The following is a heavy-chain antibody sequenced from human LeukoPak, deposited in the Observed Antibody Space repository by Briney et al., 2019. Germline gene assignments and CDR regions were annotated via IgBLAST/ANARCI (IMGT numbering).Heavy chain of an antibody. CDR1: GGSISSSSYY. CDR2: IYYSGST. Sequence: PSETLSLTCTVSGGSISSSSYYWGWIRQPPGKGLEWIGSIYYSGSTYYNPSLKSRVTISVDTSKNQFSLKLSSVTAADTAVYYCARGANSYAFVYWGQGTLVTVSS. J-gene: IGHJ4*02. CDR3: ARGANSYAFVY. V-gene: IGHV4-39*01. D-gene: IGHD5-18*01.